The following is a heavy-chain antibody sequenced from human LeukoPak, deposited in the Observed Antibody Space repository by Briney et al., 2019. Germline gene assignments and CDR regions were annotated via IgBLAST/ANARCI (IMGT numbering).Heavy chain of an antibody. CDR1: GGSISSYY. CDR3: AREGRGYSYGVDY. CDR2: IYYTGST. V-gene: IGHV4-59*01. J-gene: IGHJ4*02. Sequence: SETLSLTCTVSGGSISSYYWSWIRQPPGRGLDWIGYIYYTGSTNYNPSLKSRVSISVDTSKNQFSLKLSSVTAADTAVYYCAREGRGYSYGVDYWGQGTLVTVSS. D-gene: IGHD5-18*01.